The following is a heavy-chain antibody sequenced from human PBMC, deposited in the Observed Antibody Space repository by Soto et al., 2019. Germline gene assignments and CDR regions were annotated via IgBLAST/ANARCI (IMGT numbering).Heavy chain of an antibody. Sequence: GGSLRLSCAASGFTFDDYTMHWVRQAPGKGLEWVSLISWDGGSTYYADSVKGRFTNSRDNSKNSLYLQMNSLRTEDTALYYCAKDSLGALDYWGQGTLVTVSS. CDR3: AKDSLGALDY. D-gene: IGHD3-16*01. V-gene: IGHV3-43*01. CDR2: ISWDGGST. J-gene: IGHJ4*02. CDR1: GFTFDDYT.